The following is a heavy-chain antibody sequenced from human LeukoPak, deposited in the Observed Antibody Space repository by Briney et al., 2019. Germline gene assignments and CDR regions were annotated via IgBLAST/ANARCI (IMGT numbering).Heavy chain of an antibody. CDR2: ISGSGGST. Sequence: AGSLRLSCAASGFTFSSYAMSWVRQAPGKGLEWVSLISGSGGSTYYADSVKGRFTISRDNSKNTLYLQMNSLRVEDTAVYYCAKGNIAARQDIMDVWGQGTTVTVSS. CDR1: GFTFSSYA. D-gene: IGHD6-6*01. CDR3: AKGNIAARQDIMDV. V-gene: IGHV3-23*01. J-gene: IGHJ6*02.